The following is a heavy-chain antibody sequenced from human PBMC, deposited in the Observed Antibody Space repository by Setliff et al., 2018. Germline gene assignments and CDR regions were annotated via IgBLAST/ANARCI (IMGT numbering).Heavy chain of an antibody. Sequence: KPSETLSLTCTVSDVSISDTTYYWAWVRLPPGKGLEWIGTVSFFGSAYYNPSLQSRGAISLDTSRNQFSLELSSVTAADTAVYYCARDPGVHSGTWCLDSWGQGTQVTVSS. CDR3: ARDPGVHSGTWCLDS. CDR2: VSFFGSA. J-gene: IGHJ4*02. V-gene: IGHV4-39*07. D-gene: IGHD2-8*01. CDR1: DVSISDTTYY.